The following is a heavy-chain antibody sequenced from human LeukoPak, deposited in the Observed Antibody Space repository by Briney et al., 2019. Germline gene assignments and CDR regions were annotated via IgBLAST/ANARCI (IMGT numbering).Heavy chain of an antibody. Sequence: GASVKVSCKASGGTFSSYAISWVRQAPGQGLEWMGGIIPIFGTANYAQKFQGRVTITADESTSTAYMELSSLRSEDTAVYYCARDRENDFSGGYPDYYYMDVWGKGTTVTVSS. D-gene: IGHD3-3*01. J-gene: IGHJ6*03. V-gene: IGHV1-69*13. CDR1: GGTFSSYA. CDR2: IIPIFGTA. CDR3: ARDRENDFSGGYPDYYYMDV.